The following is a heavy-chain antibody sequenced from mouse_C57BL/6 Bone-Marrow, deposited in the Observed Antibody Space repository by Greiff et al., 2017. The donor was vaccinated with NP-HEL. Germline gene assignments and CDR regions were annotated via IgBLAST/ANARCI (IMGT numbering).Heavy chain of an antibody. CDR3: ARDENDGYPYWYFDV. CDR1: GFTFSDYY. D-gene: IGHD2-3*01. V-gene: IGHV5-16*01. CDR2: INYDGSST. J-gene: IGHJ1*03. Sequence: DVMLVESEGGLVQPGSSMKLSCTASGFTFSDYYMAWVRQVPEKGLEWVANINYDGSSTYYLDSLKSRFIISRDNAKNILYLQMSSLKSEDTATYYCARDENDGYPYWYFDVWGTGTTVTVSS.